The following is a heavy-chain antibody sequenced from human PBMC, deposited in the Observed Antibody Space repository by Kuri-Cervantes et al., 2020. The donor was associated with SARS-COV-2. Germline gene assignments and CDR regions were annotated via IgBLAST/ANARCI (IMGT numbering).Heavy chain of an antibody. D-gene: IGHD2-2*02. CDR1: GYTFTSYY. V-gene: IGHV1-46*01. J-gene: IGHJ6*03. CDR2: INPSGGST. Sequence: ASVKVSCKASGYTFTSYYMHWVRQAPGQGLEWMGIINPSGGSTSYAQKFQGRVTMTRDTSTSTVYMELSSLRSDDTAVYYCARREKDIVVVPAAISNYYYYYMDVWGTGTTVTVSS. CDR3: ARREKDIVVVPAAISNYYYYYMDV.